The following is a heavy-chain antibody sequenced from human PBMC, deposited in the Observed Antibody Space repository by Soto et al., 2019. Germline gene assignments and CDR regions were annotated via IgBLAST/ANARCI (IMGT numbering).Heavy chain of an antibody. CDR1: GGSISSYY. CDR2: IYYSGST. D-gene: IGHD3-9*01. CDR3: AREGYDILTGLVY. V-gene: IGHV4-59*01. J-gene: IGHJ4*02. Sequence: SETLSLTCTVSGGSISSYYWSWIRQPPGKGLEWIGYIYYSGSTNYNPSLKSRVTISVDTSKNQFSLKLSSVTAADTAVYYCAREGYDILTGLVYWGQGTLVTV.